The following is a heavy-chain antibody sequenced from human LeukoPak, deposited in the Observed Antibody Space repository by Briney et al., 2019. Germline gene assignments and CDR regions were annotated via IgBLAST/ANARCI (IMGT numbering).Heavy chain of an antibody. J-gene: IGHJ4*02. CDR1: GGSISGYY. CDR2: IYYSGST. CDR3: AREWDNWNDRGYDY. Sequence: PSETLSLTCTVSGGSISGYYWSWIRRPPGKGLEWIGYIYYSGSTNYNPSLRSRVTISVDTSKNQFSLKLSSVTAADTAVYYCAREWDNWNDRGYDYWGQGTLVTVSS. V-gene: IGHV4-59*01. D-gene: IGHD1-20*01.